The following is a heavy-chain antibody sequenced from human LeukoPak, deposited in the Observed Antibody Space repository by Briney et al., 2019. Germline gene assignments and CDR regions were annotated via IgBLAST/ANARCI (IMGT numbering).Heavy chain of an antibody. V-gene: IGHV4-59*08. CDR1: GGSMKSYY. D-gene: IGHD4-17*01. J-gene: IGHJ4*02. Sequence: SETLSLTCTVSGGSMKSYYWSRIRQPPGRGLEWIGYIFYSGSTIYNPSLKSRVTISVDTSKNQFSLKMNSVTAADTAVYYCAKMGNPSTVTADYWGQGTLVTVSS. CDR3: AKMGNPSTVTADY. CDR2: IFYSGST.